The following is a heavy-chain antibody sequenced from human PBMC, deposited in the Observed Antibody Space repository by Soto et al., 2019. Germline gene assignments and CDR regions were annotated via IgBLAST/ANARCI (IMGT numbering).Heavy chain of an antibody. CDR3: AKDLGTGTTQKLAFDY. CDR1: GFTFSSYA. V-gene: IGHV3-23*01. CDR2: ISGSGGST. J-gene: IGHJ4*02. D-gene: IGHD1-7*01. Sequence: PGGSLRLSCAASGFTFSSYAMSWVRQAPGKGLEWVSAISGSGGSTYYADSVKGRFTISRDNSKNTLYLQMNSLRAEDTAVYYCAKDLGTGTTQKLAFDYWGQGTLVTVSS.